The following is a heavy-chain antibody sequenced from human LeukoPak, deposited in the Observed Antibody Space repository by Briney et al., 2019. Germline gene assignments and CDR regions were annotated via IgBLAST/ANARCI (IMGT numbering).Heavy chain of an antibody. CDR1: GFTVSSNY. Sequence: PGGSLRLSCAASGFTVSSNYMSWVRQAPGKGLEWVSSISSSSSYIYYADSVKGRFTISRDNAKNSLYLQMNSLRAEDTAVYYCARADDYGSIYYWGQGALVTVSS. V-gene: IGHV3-21*01. CDR3: ARADDYGSIYY. J-gene: IGHJ4*02. CDR2: ISSSSSYI. D-gene: IGHD3-10*01.